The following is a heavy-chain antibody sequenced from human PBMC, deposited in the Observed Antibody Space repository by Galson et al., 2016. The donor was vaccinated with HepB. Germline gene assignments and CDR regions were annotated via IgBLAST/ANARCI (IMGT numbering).Heavy chain of an antibody. CDR1: GFSFSDYS. J-gene: IGHJ4*02. Sequence: SLRLSCAASGFSFSDYSMHWVRQAPGKGLEWLAYISYDGRNKYSGDSGKGRFTVSRDNSKNTLYLQMNSLRPEDTAVYYCARGGSVLLWFGESLAIPGYFDYWGQGTLVTVSS. V-gene: IGHV3-30*03. CDR3: ARGGSVLLWFGESLAIPGYFDY. CDR2: ISYDGRNK. D-gene: IGHD3-10*01.